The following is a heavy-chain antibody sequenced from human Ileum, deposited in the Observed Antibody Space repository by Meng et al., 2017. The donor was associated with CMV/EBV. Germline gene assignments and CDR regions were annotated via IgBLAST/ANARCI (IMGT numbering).Heavy chain of an antibody. J-gene: IGHJ5*02. D-gene: IGHD6-13*01. CDR1: TFSSYA. Sequence: TFSSYAISWVRQAPGQGLEWMGGIIPIFGTANYAQKFQGRVTITTDESTSTAYMELSSLRSEDTAVYYCASITGIAAAGTLGWFDPWGQGTLVTVSS. CDR2: IIPIFGTA. CDR3: ASITGIAAAGTLGWFDP. V-gene: IGHV1-69*05.